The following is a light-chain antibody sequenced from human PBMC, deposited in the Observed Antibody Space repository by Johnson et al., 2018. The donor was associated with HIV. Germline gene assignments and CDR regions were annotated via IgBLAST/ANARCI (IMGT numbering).Light chain of an antibody. Sequence: HSVLTQPPSVSAAPGQKVTISCSGSSSNIGNNYVSWYQHLPGTAPKLLIYENNKRPSGIPDRFSGSKSGTSATLGITGLQTGDEADYYCGTWDSSLSAPGYVFGTGTKVTVL. CDR3: GTWDSSLSAPGYV. J-gene: IGLJ1*01. CDR1: SSNIGNNY. V-gene: IGLV1-51*01. CDR2: ENN.